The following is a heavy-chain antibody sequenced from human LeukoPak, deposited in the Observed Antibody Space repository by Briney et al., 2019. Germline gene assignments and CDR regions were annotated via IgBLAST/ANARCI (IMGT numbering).Heavy chain of an antibody. CDR2: IYSSGST. V-gene: IGHV4-59*01. Sequence: PSETLSLTCTVSGGSISSYYWSWIRQPPGKGLEWIGYIYSSGSTNYNPSLRSRVTISVDTSRNQFSLKLSSVTAADTAVYYCARHSPRGDGGLPFDYWGQGTLVTVSS. D-gene: IGHD4-17*01. CDR1: GGSISSYY. CDR3: ARHSPRGDGGLPFDY. J-gene: IGHJ4*02.